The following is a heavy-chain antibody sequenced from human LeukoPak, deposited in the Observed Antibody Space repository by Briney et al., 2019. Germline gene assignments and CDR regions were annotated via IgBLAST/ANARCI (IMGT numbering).Heavy chain of an antibody. Sequence: GGSLRLSCAASGFTFSSCAMSWVRQAPGKGLEWVSGISGSGGSTYFADSVKGRFTISRDNSQNTLYLQMNSLRAEDTAVYYCAKSKIPGIAVAGTSDYWGQGTLVTVSS. CDR3: AKSKIPGIAVAGTSDY. V-gene: IGHV3-23*01. CDR1: GFTFSSCA. D-gene: IGHD6-19*01. J-gene: IGHJ4*02. CDR2: ISGSGGST.